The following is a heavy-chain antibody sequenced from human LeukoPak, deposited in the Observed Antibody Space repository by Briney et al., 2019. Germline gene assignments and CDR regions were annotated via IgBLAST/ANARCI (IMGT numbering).Heavy chain of an antibody. J-gene: IGHJ4*02. Sequence: SETLSLTCTVSGYSISSGYYWGWIRQPPGKGLEWIGSIYHSGSTYYNPSLKSRVTISVDTSKNQFSLKLSSVTAADTAVYYCARVVVVPAANGGNYFDYWGQGTLVTVSS. V-gene: IGHV4-38-2*02. CDR2: IYHSGST. CDR3: ARVVVVPAANGGNYFDY. CDR1: GYSISSGYY. D-gene: IGHD2-2*01.